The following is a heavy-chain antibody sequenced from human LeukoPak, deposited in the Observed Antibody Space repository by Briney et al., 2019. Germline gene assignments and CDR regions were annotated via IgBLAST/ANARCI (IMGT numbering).Heavy chain of an antibody. Sequence: GGSLRLSCAVSGFTFSSYAMSWVRQAPGKGLEWVSAISGSGGSTYYADSVKGRFTISRDNSKNTLYLQMNSLRAEDTAVYYCAGRGTYDSSKHLDYWGQGTLVTDSS. CDR3: AGRGTYDSSKHLDY. D-gene: IGHD3-22*01. V-gene: IGHV3-23*01. CDR2: ISGSGGST. J-gene: IGHJ4*02. CDR1: GFTFSSYA.